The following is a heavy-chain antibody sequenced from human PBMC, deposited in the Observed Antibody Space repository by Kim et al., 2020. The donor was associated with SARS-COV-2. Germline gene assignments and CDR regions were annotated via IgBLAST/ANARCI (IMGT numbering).Heavy chain of an antibody. J-gene: IGHJ5*02. D-gene: IGHD1-26*01. V-gene: IGHV3-48*02. CDR2: ISSSSSTI. Sequence: GGSLRLSCAASGFTFSSYSMNWVRQAPGKGLEWVSYISSSSSTIYYADSVKGRFTISRDNAKNSLYLQMNSLRDEDTAEYYCVRGRWEQGHWCDPWAREPWSPSPQ. CDR3: VRGRWEQGHWCDP. CDR1: GFTFSSYS.